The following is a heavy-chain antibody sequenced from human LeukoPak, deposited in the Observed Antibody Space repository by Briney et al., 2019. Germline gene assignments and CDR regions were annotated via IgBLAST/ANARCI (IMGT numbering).Heavy chain of an antibody. CDR1: GFTFSNYA. D-gene: IGHD6-19*01. Sequence: GGSLRLSCAASGFTFSNYAMSWVRQAPGKGLEWVSSITGNALNTYHADFIKGRFTISRDDSKNTLYLHLSSLRVEDTAVYYCAKEEYNSGWYKWFGPWGQGTLVTVSS. CDR3: AKEEYNSGWYKWFGP. J-gene: IGHJ5*02. V-gene: IGHV3-23*01. CDR2: ITGNALNT.